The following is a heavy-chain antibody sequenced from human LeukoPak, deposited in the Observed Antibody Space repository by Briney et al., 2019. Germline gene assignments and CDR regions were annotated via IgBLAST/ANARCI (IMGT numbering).Heavy chain of an antibody. CDR3: ARGGYTVDY. J-gene: IGHJ4*02. CDR1: GFTLSNYW. D-gene: IGHD6-25*01. V-gene: IGHV3-21*01. CDR2: ISSSSIYI. Sequence: PGGSLRLSCAASGFTLSNYWMGWVRRAPGKGLEWVSSISSSSIYIYYADSVKGRFTISRDNAKNSLYLQMNSLRAEDAAVYYCARGGYTVDYWGQGTLVTVSA.